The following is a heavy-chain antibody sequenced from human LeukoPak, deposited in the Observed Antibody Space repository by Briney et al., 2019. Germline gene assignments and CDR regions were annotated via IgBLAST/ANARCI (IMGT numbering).Heavy chain of an antibody. Sequence: SETLSLTCAVSGGSISSGGYSWSWIRQPPGKGLEWIGHIYHSGSTYYNPSLKSRVTISVDRSKNQFSLKLSSVTAADTAVYYCARGVSYYDYVWGSYRPYYFDYWGQGTLVTVSS. CDR1: GGSISSGGYS. J-gene: IGHJ4*02. V-gene: IGHV4-30-2*01. D-gene: IGHD3-16*02. CDR2: IYHSGST. CDR3: ARGVSYYDYVWGSYRPYYFDY.